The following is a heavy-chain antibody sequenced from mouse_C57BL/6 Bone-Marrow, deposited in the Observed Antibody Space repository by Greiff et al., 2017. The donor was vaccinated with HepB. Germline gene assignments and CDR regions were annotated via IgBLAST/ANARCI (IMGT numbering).Heavy chain of an antibody. CDR1: GYTFTDYN. Sequence: DVHLVESGPELVKPGASVKIPCKASGYTFTDYNMDWVKQSHGKSLEWIGDINPNNGGTIYNQKFKGKATLTVDKSSSTAYMELRSLTSEDTAVYYCARTGYYSNYYWYFDVWGTGTTVTVSS. CDR3: ARTGYYSNYYWYFDV. CDR2: INPNNGGT. J-gene: IGHJ1*03. D-gene: IGHD2-5*01. V-gene: IGHV1-18*01.